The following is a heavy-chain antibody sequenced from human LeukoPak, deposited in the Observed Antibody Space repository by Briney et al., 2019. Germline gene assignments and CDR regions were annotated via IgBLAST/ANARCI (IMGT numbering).Heavy chain of an antibody. CDR2: ISGSGGST. J-gene: IGHJ4*02. CDR3: ARDSLRYCSGDSCYYNY. CDR1: GFTFSSYG. Sequence: GGSLRLSCAASGFTFSSYGMSWLRQAPGKGLEWVSAISGSGGSTYYADSVKGRFTISRDNAKNSLYLQMNSLRAEDTAVYSCARDSLRYCSGDSCYYNYWGQGTLVTVSS. D-gene: IGHD2-15*01. V-gene: IGHV3-23*01.